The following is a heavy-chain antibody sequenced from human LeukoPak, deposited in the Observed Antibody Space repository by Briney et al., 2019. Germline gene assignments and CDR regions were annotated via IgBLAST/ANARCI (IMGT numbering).Heavy chain of an antibody. Sequence: ASVKVSCKASGYTFTSYGISWVRQAPGQGLEWMGWISACNGNTNYAQKLQGRVTMTTDTSTSTAYMELRSLRSDDTAVYYCARVLLGYSSSWYGTGDYWGQGTLVTVSS. CDR3: ARVLLGYSSSWYGTGDY. D-gene: IGHD6-13*01. J-gene: IGHJ4*02. V-gene: IGHV1-18*01. CDR1: GYTFTSYG. CDR2: ISACNGNT.